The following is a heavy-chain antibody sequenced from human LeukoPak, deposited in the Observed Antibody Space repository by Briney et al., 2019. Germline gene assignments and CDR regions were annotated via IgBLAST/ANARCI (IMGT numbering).Heavy chain of an antibody. D-gene: IGHD1-7*01. CDR3: ARRARTGTNRQYYYYYMDV. CDR2: IYPGDSDT. CDR1: GYSFTSYW. V-gene: IGHV5-51*01. Sequence: GESLKISCKGSGYSFTSYWIGWVRQMPGKGLEWMGIIYPGDSDTRYSPSFQGQVTISADKSISTAYLQWSSLKASDTAMYYCARRARTGTNRQYYYYYMDVWGKGTTVTVSS. J-gene: IGHJ6*03.